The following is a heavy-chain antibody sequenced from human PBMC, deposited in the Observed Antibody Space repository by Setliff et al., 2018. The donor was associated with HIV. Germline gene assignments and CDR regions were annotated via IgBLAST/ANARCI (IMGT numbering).Heavy chain of an antibody. D-gene: IGHD3-10*01. CDR2: INQSGHT. J-gene: IGHJ2*01. CDR1: GGSLSGYY. V-gene: IGHV4-34*01. CDR3: AREGGQGYSGSGSFYHRNFDL. Sequence: KTSETLSLTCAVHGGSLSGYYWSWVRQSPGRGLEWIGEINQSGHTNFNPSLKSRLIISVDTSKSQFSLKLTSVTAADTALYYCAREGGQGYSGSGSFYHRNFDLWGRGTLVTVSS.